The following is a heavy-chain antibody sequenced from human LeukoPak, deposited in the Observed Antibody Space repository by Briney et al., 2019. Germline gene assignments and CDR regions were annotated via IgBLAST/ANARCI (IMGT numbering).Heavy chain of an antibody. J-gene: IGHJ4*02. CDR1: GGTFISYA. CDR2: IIPIFGTA. Sequence: ASVKVSCKASGGTFISYAISWVRQAPGQGLEWMGGIIPIFGTANYAQKFQGRVTITADESTSTAYMELSSLRSEDTAVYYCARGWGDRGPTNWGQGTLVTVSS. D-gene: IGHD3-16*01. V-gene: IGHV1-69*13. CDR3: ARGWGDRGPTN.